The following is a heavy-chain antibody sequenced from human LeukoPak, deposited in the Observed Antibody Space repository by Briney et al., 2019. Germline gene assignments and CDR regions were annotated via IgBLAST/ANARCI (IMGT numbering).Heavy chain of an antibody. CDR3: AKSNGYGLVDI. Sequence: PSETLSLTCTVSGGSISDYYWSWIRQPAGKGLEWIGHIYTSGSTNYNPSLKSRVTMSINTSNNQFSLKLNSVTAADTAVYYCAKSNGYGLVDIWGQGTMVTVSS. CDR1: GGSISDYY. D-gene: IGHD3-10*01. V-gene: IGHV4-4*07. CDR2: IYTSGST. J-gene: IGHJ3*02.